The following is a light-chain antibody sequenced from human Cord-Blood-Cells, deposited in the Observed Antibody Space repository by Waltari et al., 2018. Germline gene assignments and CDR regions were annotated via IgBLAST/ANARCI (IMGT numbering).Light chain of an antibody. J-gene: IGLJ3*02. Sequence: QSVLTQPPSASGTPGQRVTIPRSGSSSNTGSNYVYWYQQLPGTAPKLLIYRNNQRPSGVPDRFSGSKSGTSASLAISGLRSEDEADYYCAAWDDSLSGRVFGGGTKLTVL. CDR3: AAWDDSLSGRV. CDR2: RNN. V-gene: IGLV1-47*01. CDR1: SSNTGSNY.